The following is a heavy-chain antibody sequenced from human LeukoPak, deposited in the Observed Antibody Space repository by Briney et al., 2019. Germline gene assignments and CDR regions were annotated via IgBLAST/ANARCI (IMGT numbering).Heavy chain of an antibody. CDR2: IYAGDSDT. V-gene: IGHV5-51*01. Sequence: GESLKISCKGSRYSFTSYWIGWVRQMPGKGLEWMGIIYAGDSDTRYGPSFQGQVTISADKSISTAYLQWDSLMASDSAVYYCARLRDGYNRPFDYWGQGTLVTVSS. CDR1: RYSFTSYW. CDR3: ARLRDGYNRPFDY. J-gene: IGHJ4*02. D-gene: IGHD5-24*01.